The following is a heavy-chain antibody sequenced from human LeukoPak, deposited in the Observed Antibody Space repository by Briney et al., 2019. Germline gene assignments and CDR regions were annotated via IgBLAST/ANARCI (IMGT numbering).Heavy chain of an antibody. CDR3: AIRKSGNAIDY. D-gene: IGHD5-12*01. J-gene: IGHJ4*02. V-gene: IGHV3-NL1*01. CDR2: IYSGGST. CDR1: GFTFSGYG. Sequence: SGGSLRLSCAASGFTFSGYGMHWVRQAPGKGLEWVAVIYSGGSTNYADSVKGRFTISRDNSKNTLYLLMNSLGAEDTAVYYCAIRKSGNAIDYWGQGTLVTVSS.